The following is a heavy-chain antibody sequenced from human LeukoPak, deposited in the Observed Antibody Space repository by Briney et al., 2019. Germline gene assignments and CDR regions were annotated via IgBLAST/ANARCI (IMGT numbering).Heavy chain of an antibody. CDR3: TRGGVDY. D-gene: IGHD3-10*01. CDR1: GCTFSSYW. J-gene: IGHJ4*02. CDR2: INSDGSTT. V-gene: IGHV3-74*01. Sequence: GGSLRLSCAASGCTFSSYWMHWVRQTPGKGLVWVSRINSDGSTTTYADSVKGRFTISRDNAKNTLYLQMNSLRDEDTAVYYCTRGGVDYWGQGTLVTVSS.